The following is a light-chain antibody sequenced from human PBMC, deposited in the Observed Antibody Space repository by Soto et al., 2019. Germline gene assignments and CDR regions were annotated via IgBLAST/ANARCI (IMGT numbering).Light chain of an antibody. J-gene: IGKJ1*01. CDR1: QSLVYSDGHTY. V-gene: IGKV2-24*01. CDR2: KTS. CDR3: MQAAQFPWT. Sequence: IVMTQTPLSSPVTLGQPASISCRSSQSLVYSDGHTYLRWLQQRPGQPPRLLIYKTSNRLSGVPDRFSGSGAGTDFTLKIRRVEAEDVGLYYCMQAAQFPWTFGQGTRVEIK.